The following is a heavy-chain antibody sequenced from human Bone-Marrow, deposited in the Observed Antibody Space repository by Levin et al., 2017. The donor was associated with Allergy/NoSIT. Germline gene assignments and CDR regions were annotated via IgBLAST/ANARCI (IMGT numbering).Heavy chain of an antibody. CDR3: AHRGYYESTGSRGFDY. CDR1: GFSLSSSGVA. D-gene: IGHD3-22*01. Sequence: QTLSLTCTFSGFSLSSSGVAVAWIRQPPGKALEWLALVYWDDDKRYSSSLKNRLSISKDTSRNQVVLTMTNMDPVDTGTYYCAHRGYYESTGSRGFDYWGQGTLVTVSS. CDR2: VYWDDDK. J-gene: IGHJ4*01. V-gene: IGHV2-5*02.